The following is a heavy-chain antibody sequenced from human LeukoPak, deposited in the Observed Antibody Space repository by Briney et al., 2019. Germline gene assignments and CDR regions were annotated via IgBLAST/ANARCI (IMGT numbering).Heavy chain of an antibody. CDR1: GFTFSSYS. V-gene: IGHV3-48*04. CDR3: ARDISGYDLGLGAFDI. Sequence: GGSLRLSCAASGFTFSSYSMNWVRQAPGKGLEWVSYISSSSSTIYYADSVKGRFTISRDNAKNSLYLQMNSLRAEDTAVYYCARDISGYDLGLGAFDIWGQGTMVTVSS. CDR2: ISSSSSTI. D-gene: IGHD5-12*01. J-gene: IGHJ3*02.